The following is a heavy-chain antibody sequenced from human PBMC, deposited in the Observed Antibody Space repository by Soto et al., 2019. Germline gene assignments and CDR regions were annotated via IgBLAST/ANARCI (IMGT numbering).Heavy chain of an antibody. V-gene: IGHV3-49*03. Sequence: GGSLRLSCSVSGFAFGEYAISWLRQAPGKGLEWVGFIRSESYGGSIEYAASVRGRFTISRDDSKSIAYLQMDSLKTEDTAVYYCSFRAHIVVVPAAIQVFMDVWGQGTTVTVSS. J-gene: IGHJ6*02. CDR2: IRSESYGGSI. D-gene: IGHD2-2*01. CDR3: SFRAHIVVVPAAIQVFMDV. CDR1: GFAFGEYA.